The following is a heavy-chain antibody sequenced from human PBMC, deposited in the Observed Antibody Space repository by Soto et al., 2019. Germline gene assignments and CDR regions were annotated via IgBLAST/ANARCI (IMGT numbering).Heavy chain of an antibody. CDR2: IKKDGSVR. Sequence: ESGGGLVHPGGSLRLSCEASGFAFSSNWMTWIRQVPGKGLEWVANIKKDGSVRSYLDSVRGRFTVSRDNAKNSLYLQMDSLRDEDTALYYCARDVSPGSSSLYLDAFDIWGQGTMVTVSS. D-gene: IGHD3-10*01. CDR3: ARDVSPGSSSLYLDAFDI. CDR1: GFAFSSNW. J-gene: IGHJ3*02. V-gene: IGHV3-7*05.